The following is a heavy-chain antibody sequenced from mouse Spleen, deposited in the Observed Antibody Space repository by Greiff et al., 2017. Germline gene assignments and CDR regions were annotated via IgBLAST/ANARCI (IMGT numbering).Heavy chain of an antibody. J-gene: IGHJ3*01. CDR2: ISSGGGNT. Sequence: EVMLVESGGGLVKLGGSLKLSCAASGFTFSSYAMSWVRQTPEKRLEWVATISSGGGNTYYPDSVKGRFTISRDNAKNTLYLQMSSLKSEDTAMYYCARHYYYGSSYPLAYWGQGTLVTVSA. CDR1: GFTFSSYA. CDR3: ARHYYYGSSYPLAY. V-gene: IGHV5-9*01. D-gene: IGHD1-1*01.